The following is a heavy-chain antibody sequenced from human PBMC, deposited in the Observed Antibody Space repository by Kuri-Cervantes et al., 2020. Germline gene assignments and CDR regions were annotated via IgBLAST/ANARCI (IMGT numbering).Heavy chain of an antibody. CDR3: ARGLGYCSGGNCYPGDFDY. CDR1: GGSFSGYY. CDR2: INHSGST. Sequence: SQTLSLTCAVYGGSFSGYYWSWIRQPPGKGLEWIGEINHSGSTYYNPSLKSRVTVSVDTSKNQFSLKLSSVTAADTAVYYCARGLGYCSGGNCYPGDFDYWGQGTLVTVSS. J-gene: IGHJ4*02. D-gene: IGHD2-15*01. V-gene: IGHV4-34*01.